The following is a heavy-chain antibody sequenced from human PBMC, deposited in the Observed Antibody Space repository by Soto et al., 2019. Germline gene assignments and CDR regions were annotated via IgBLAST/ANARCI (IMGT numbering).Heavy chain of an antibody. D-gene: IGHD4-17*01. CDR2: ISYDGSNK. J-gene: IGHJ4*02. Sequence: PGGALGVSLAAPWFTLRGYAIHRVRQAPGKGLEWVAVISYDGSNKYYADSVKGRFTISRDNSKNTLYLQMNSLRAEDTAVYYCARDLTVTTFDYWGQGTLVTVSS. CDR3: ARDLTVTTFDY. CDR1: WFTLRGYA. V-gene: IGHV3-30-3*01.